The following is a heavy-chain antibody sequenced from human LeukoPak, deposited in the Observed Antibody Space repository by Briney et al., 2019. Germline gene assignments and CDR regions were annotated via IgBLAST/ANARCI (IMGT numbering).Heavy chain of an antibody. CDR2: IYPGNSDT. Sequence: PGESLKISCKGSGYIFTSYWIGWVRQMAGKGLEWMGIIYPGNSDTRYSPSFQGQATISADKSISTAYLQWSSLKASDTAMYYCARHEAVATDGRGFDYWGQGTLVTVSS. V-gene: IGHV5-51*01. J-gene: IGHJ4*02. CDR1: GYIFTSYW. CDR3: ARHEAVATDGRGFDY. D-gene: IGHD5-12*01.